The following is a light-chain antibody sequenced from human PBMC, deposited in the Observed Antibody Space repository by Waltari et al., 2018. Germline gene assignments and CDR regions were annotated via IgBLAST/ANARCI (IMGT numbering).Light chain of an antibody. J-gene: IGLJ1*01. CDR2: AVT. Sequence: QSALTQPASVSGSPGQSIPISCTGSSSDACGLSLVFWSQQHPGKAPKLMIYAVTKRPSGVSHRFSGSKSGNTASLTISGLQTEDEADYYCCSYAGSTTSSVVFGTGTKVIVL. V-gene: IGLV2-23*02. CDR3: CSYAGSTTSSVV. CDR1: SSDACGLSL.